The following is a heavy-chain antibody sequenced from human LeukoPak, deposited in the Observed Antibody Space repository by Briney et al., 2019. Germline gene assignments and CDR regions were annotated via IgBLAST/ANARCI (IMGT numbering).Heavy chain of an antibody. D-gene: IGHD1-26*01. CDR3: AREGTSGSYLYYFDY. Sequence: ASVKVSCKASGYTFTSYGISWVRQAPGQGLEWMGWISAYNGNTNYAQKLQGRVTMTTDTSTSIAYMELRSLRSDDTAVYYCAREGTSGSYLYYFDYWGQGTLVTVSS. CDR2: ISAYNGNT. CDR1: GYTFTSYG. J-gene: IGHJ4*02. V-gene: IGHV1-18*01.